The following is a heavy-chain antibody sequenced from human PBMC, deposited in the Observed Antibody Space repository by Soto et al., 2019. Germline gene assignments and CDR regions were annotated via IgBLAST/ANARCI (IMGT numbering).Heavy chain of an antibody. CDR3: AKAEIGSGWQSPMSF. CDR1: GFTFSSYA. J-gene: IGHJ4*02. V-gene: IGHV3-23*01. CDR2: ISGSGAGT. D-gene: IGHD6-19*01. Sequence: EVQLLESGGGLVQPGGSLRLSCAASGFTFSSYAMSWVRQAPGKGLEWVSTISGSGAGTYYADSVKGRFTISRDNSKNTLYLQLNSLRAEDTAVYYCAKAEIGSGWQSPMSFWGQGTLVTVSS.